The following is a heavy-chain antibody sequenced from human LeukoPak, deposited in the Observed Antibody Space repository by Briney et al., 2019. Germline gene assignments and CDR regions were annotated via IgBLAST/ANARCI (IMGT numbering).Heavy chain of an antibody. J-gene: IGHJ6*02. V-gene: IGHV1-2*06. CDR1: GYTFTGYY. D-gene: IGHD2-2*01. CDR3: ARREALPAAPRYYYYGMDV. Sequence: ASVKVSCKASGYTFTGYYMHWVRQAPGQGLEWMGRINPNSGGTNYAQKFQGRVTMTRDTSISTAYMELSRLRSDDTAVYYCARREALPAAPRYYYYGMDVWGQGTTVTVSS. CDR2: INPNSGGT.